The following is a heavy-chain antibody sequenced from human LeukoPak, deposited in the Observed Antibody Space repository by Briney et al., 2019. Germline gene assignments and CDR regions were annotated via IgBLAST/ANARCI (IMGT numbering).Heavy chain of an antibody. CDR2: IFSNDEN. CDR3: ARIWGMASQFDY. J-gene: IGHJ4*02. V-gene: IGHV2-26*01. CDR1: GFSLSNARMG. D-gene: IGHD3-16*01. Sequence: SGPVLVKPTETLTLTCTVSGFSLSNARMGVSWIRQPPGKALEWLAHIFSNDENSSNKSLNSRITISKDTSKSQVVLTMTNMDPVDNATYYCARIWGMASQFDYWGQGTLVTVSS.